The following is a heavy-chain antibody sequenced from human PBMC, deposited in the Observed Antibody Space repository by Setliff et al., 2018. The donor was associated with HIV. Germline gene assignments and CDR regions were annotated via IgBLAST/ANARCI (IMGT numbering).Heavy chain of an antibody. D-gene: IGHD3-16*02. Sequence: SNMNWVRQAPGKGLEWVSSISSSSTYVYYADSVKGRFTVSRDNAKNSLYLHMNSLRAEDTAVYYCARAQDVWGSYRYTNYYYYMDVWGKGTTVTVSS. J-gene: IGHJ6*03. CDR2: ISSSSTYV. V-gene: IGHV3-21*01. CDR1: SN. CDR3: ARAQDVWGSYRYTNYYYYMDV.